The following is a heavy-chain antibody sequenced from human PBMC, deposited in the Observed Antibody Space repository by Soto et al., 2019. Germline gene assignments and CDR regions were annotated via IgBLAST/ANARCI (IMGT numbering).Heavy chain of an antibody. Sequence: EVQLVESGGGLVQPGRSLRLSCTASGFTFGDYAMSWVRQAPGKGLEWVGFIRSKAYGGTTEYAASVKGRFTISRDDSKSIAYLQMNSLKTEDTAVYYCTREISIAVAGFDYWGQGTLVTVSS. CDR2: IRSKAYGGTT. CDR3: TREISIAVAGFDY. CDR1: GFTFGDYA. V-gene: IGHV3-49*04. D-gene: IGHD6-19*01. J-gene: IGHJ4*02.